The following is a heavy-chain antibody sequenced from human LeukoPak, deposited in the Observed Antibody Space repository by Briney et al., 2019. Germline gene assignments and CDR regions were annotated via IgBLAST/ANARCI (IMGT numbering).Heavy chain of an antibody. J-gene: IGHJ4*02. V-gene: IGHV5-51*01. CDR2: IYPGDSDT. CDR3: AGGGCSGGSCYSADTAMVS. Sequence: GESLKISCKGSGYSFTSYWIGWVRQMPGKGLEWMGIIYPGDSDTRYSPSFQGQVTISADKSISTAYLQWSSLKASDTAMYYCAGGGCSGGSCYSADTAMVSWGQGTLVTVSS. D-gene: IGHD2-15*01. CDR1: GYSFTSYW.